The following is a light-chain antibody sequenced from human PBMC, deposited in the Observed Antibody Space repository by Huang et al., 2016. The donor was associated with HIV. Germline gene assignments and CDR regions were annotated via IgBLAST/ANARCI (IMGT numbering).Light chain of an antibody. CDR3: HQYNNWLLS. CDR1: RSVSTN. CDR2: GSS. V-gene: IGKV3-15*01. Sequence: EIVMTQSPATLSVSPGERVTLSFRANRSVSTNLAWYQQRPGQAPRILIYGSSSRAPCIPARFSGSGSGTDFSLTISSLQSEDFALYYCHQYNNWLLSFGGGTRVDI. J-gene: IGKJ4*01.